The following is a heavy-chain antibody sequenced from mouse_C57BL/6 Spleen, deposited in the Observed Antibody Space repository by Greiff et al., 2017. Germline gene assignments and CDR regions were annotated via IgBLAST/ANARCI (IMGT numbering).Heavy chain of an antibody. V-gene: IGHV1-15*01. CDR3: TRSYGYDEVYYFDY. D-gene: IGHD2-2*01. CDR2: IDPETGGT. Sequence: QVQLQQSGAELVRPWASVTLSCKASGYTFTDYEMHWVKQTPVHGLEWIGAIDPETGGTAYNQKFKGKAILTADKSSSTAYMELRSLTSEDSAVYYCTRSYGYDEVYYFDYWGQGTTLTVSS. J-gene: IGHJ2*01. CDR1: GYTFTDYE.